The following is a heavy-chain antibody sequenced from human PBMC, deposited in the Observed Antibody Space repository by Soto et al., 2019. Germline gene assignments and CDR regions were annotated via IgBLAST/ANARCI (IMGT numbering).Heavy chain of an antibody. CDR3: TTKPGGLHFGVQS. D-gene: IGHD3-3*02. V-gene: IGHV4-4*02. J-gene: IGHJ4*02. Sequence: QVQLQESGPGLVEPSGTLALTCTVSGSAVSSGGWWTWLRQPPGKCLEWIGEIYHSGSTNYNPSRKSRVSMSLDNSKNQFCLRLNYVTAADTDLYYCTTKPGGLHFGVQSWGQGTLVTVSS. CDR2: IYHSGST. CDR1: GSAVSSGGW.